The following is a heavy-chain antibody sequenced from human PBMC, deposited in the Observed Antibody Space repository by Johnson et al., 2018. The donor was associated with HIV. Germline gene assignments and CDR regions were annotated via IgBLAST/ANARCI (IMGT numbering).Heavy chain of an antibody. Sequence: QVRLVETGGGLIQPGGSLRLSCAASGFTVSNNYMSWVRQAPGKGLEWVAVISYHGNNKDYADSVKGRFTISRDNSKNTLYLEMKSLRAEDTAVYYCANARGFDYSTSFIVDDDLDIWGQGTMVTVSS. CDR1: GFTVSNNY. CDR3: ANARGFDYSTSFIVDDDLDI. V-gene: IGHV3-30*18. CDR2: ISYHGNNK. J-gene: IGHJ3*02. D-gene: IGHD6-6*01.